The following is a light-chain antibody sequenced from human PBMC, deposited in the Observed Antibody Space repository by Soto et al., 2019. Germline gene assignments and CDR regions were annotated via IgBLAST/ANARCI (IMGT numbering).Light chain of an antibody. J-gene: IGLJ2*01. CDR2: YDS. CDR3: QVCDSSSARDVV. CDR1: NIGSKS. Sequence: SYELTQPPSVSVAPGKTDRITCGGNNIGSKSVHWYQQNPGQAPVLVIYYDSDRPSGIPERFSGSNSGNTATLTISRVEAGDEADYYCQVCDSSSARDVVFGGGTKRTGL. V-gene: IGLV3-21*04.